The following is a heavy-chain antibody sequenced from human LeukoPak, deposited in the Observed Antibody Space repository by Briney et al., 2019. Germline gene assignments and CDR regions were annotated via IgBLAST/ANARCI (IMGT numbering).Heavy chain of an antibody. CDR2: INVGNGNT. Sequence: ASVKVSCKTSGYTFTTYSIHWVRQAPGHGLEWMAWINVGNGNTKYSQNVQGRLTITTDTSASTAYMELSSLRSEDTALYFCARDLIVYGSGSYFDYWGQGTLVTVSS. CDR1: GYTFTTYS. CDR3: ARDLIVYGSGSYFDY. D-gene: IGHD3-10*01. J-gene: IGHJ4*02. V-gene: IGHV1-3*01.